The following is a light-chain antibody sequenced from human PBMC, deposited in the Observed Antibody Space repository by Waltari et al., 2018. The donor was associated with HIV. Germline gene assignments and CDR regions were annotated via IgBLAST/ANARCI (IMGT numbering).Light chain of an antibody. Sequence: QSALTQPASVSGSPGQSITISCPGTSSDVGGYNYVSWYQQHPGKAPKLMIYDVSKRSSGVSNRFSGSKSGNTASLTISGLQAEDEADYYCNSYTTSSTWVCGGGTKLTVL. CDR1: SSDVGGYNY. CDR3: NSYTTSSTWV. V-gene: IGLV2-14*01. CDR2: DVS. J-gene: IGLJ3*02.